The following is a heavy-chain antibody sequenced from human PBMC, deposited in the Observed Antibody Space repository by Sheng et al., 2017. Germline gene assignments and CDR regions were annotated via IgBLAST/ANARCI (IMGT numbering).Heavy chain of an antibody. Sequence: EVQLVESGGGLVQPGGSLRLYCSASGFTFSSYAMHWVRQAPGKGLEYVSAISSNGGSTYYADSVKGRFTISRDNSKNTLYLQMSSLRAEDTAVYYCVKDLCRRGGSCYSEVDFDYWGQGTLVTV. CDR1: GFTFSSYA. J-gene: IGHJ4*02. D-gene: IGHD2-15*01. CDR2: ISSNGGST. CDR3: VKDLCRRGGSCYSEVDFDY. V-gene: IGHV3-64D*09.